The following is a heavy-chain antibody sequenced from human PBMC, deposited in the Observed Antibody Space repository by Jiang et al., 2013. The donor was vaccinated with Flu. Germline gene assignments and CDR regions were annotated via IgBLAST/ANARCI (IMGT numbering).Heavy chain of an antibody. J-gene: IGHJ4*02. D-gene: IGHD3-10*01. CDR3: AKEVHLTVVQGELDY. V-gene: IGHV3-23*01. CDR2: ISGSGIGT. Sequence: RLSCAASGFTFSSYAMSWVRQXPGKGLEWVSAISGSGIGTYYADSVKGRFTISRDNSKNTLYLQMNSLRAEDTAVYYCAKEVHLTVVQGELDYWGQGTLVTVSS. CDR1: GFTFSSYA.